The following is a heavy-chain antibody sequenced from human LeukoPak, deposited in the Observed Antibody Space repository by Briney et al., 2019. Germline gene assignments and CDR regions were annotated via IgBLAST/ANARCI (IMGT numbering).Heavy chain of an antibody. CDR1: GFTFRSYW. J-gene: IGHJ3*02. CDR3: ARGGYCSGGSCYSSLTAFDI. D-gene: IGHD2-15*01. V-gene: IGHV3-74*01. CDR2: INSDGRST. Sequence: GGSLRLSCAASGFTFRSYWMHWVRQAPGKGLVCVSRINSDGRSTSYADSVKGRFTISRDNAKDTLYLQMNSLRAEDTAVYYCARGGYCSGGSCYSSLTAFDIWGQGTMVIVST.